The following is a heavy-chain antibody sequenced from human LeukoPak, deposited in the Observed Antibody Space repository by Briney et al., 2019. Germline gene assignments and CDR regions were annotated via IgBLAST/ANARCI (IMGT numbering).Heavy chain of an antibody. J-gene: IGHJ6*03. Sequence: SETLSLTCSVSDDSITMYYWTWIRQPPGKGPEWVGYVDHTESTNFNPSLNGRVSISRNTTKNLFSLRLRSVTAADPAVYLCARGRVSSSTWYSTYYYYFYMDVWGKGTTVTVSS. CDR2: VDHTEST. D-gene: IGHD1-1*01. V-gene: IGHV4-59*01. CDR1: DDSITMYY. CDR3: ARGRVSSSTWYSTYYYYFYMDV.